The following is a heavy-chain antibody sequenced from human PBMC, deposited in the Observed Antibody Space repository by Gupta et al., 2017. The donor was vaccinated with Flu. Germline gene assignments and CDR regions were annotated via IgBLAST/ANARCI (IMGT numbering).Heavy chain of an antibody. CDR1: GVSFTDYS. Sequence: VQLQQWGSGLVKPLETLSLTGVVSGVSFTDYSWTWIRQPPGKGLEWIGESNHSGAANYNPSLRGRVSISKDTSKNQFSLKMTSVTAADTAVYDCNIMWEPNDFWGQGTLVTVSS. V-gene: IGHV4-34*01. CDR3: NIMWEPNDF. J-gene: IGHJ4*02. CDR2: SNHSGAA. D-gene: IGHD1-26*01.